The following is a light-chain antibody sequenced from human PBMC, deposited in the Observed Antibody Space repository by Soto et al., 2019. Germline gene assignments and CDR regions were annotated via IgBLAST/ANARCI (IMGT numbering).Light chain of an antibody. CDR3: HHDTSWPYT. CDR1: QSVSSN. Sequence: IVISKYPTTLSVSPDEGAHLSCRASQSVSSNLAWYQQKPGQAPRLLIYDASTRAPGFPARFSGSGSGTEFTLTISSLQSEDFTVYYCHHDTSWPYTLGQGTRVDI. CDR2: DAS. V-gene: IGKV3-15*01. J-gene: IGKJ2*01.